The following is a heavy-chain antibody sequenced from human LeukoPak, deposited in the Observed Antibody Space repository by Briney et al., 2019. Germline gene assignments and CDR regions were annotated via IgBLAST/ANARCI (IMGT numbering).Heavy chain of an antibody. CDR1: GFTFSTYS. CDR3: ARASGDTVDTTTMGSY. Sequence: GGSLRLSCAASGFTFSTYSMNWVRQAPGKGLEWVSSISSSSAYIYYADSVKGRFTISRDNAKNSLYLQMNSLRAEDTAVYYCARASGDTVDTTTMGSYWGQGTLVTVSS. V-gene: IGHV3-21*01. J-gene: IGHJ4*02. CDR2: ISSSSAYI. D-gene: IGHD5-18*01.